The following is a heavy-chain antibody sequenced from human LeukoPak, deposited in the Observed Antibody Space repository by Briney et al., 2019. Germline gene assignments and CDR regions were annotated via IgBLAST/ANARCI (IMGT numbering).Heavy chain of an antibody. D-gene: IGHD3-22*01. V-gene: IGHV1-69*04. Sequence: GASVKVSCKASGYTFTSYAISWVRQAPGQGLEWMGRIIPILGIANYAQKFQGRVTITADKSTSTAYMELSSLRSEDTAVYYCARTYYYDSSGYYDYYYYGMDVWGQGTTVTVSS. CDR2: IIPILGIA. CDR3: ARTYYYDSSGYYDYYYYGMDV. CDR1: GYTFTSYA. J-gene: IGHJ6*02.